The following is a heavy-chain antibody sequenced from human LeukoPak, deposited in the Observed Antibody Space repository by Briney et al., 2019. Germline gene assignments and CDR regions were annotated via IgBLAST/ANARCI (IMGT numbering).Heavy chain of an antibody. J-gene: IGHJ4*02. V-gene: IGHV4-38-2*01. CDR2: FYHSGIT. D-gene: IGHD3-22*01. CDR1: GYSISSGYF. Sequence: PSETLSLTCAVSGYSISSGYFWGWIRQPPGKGLEWIGSFYHSGITYYNPSLKSRVTISVEMSKNQFSLKLSSVTAADTAVYYCARGAGEYYYDSSGYYYFDYWGQGTLVTVSS. CDR3: ARGAGEYYYDSSGYYYFDY.